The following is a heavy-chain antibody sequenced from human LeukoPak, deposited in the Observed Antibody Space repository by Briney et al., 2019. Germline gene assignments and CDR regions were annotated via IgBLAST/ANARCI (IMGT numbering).Heavy chain of an antibody. CDR2: IYYSGST. CDR3: ARGPEMVRGSAGGY. Sequence: PSETLSLTCTVSGGSISSSSYYWGWIRQPPGKGLEWIGSIYYSGSTYYNPSLKSRVTISVDTSKNQFSLKLSSVTAADTAVYYCARGPEMVRGSAGGYWGQGTLVTVSS. D-gene: IGHD3-10*01. V-gene: IGHV4-39*07. J-gene: IGHJ4*02. CDR1: GGSISSSSYY.